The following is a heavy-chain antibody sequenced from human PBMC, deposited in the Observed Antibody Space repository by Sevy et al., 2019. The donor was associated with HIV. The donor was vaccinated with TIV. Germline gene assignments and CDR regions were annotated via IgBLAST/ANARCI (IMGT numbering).Heavy chain of an antibody. Sequence: GXSLXLXCXAXXXXXXXXWXXXVRQAPXXXLEXXXXIKXXXDGGTTDYAAPVKGRFTISRDDSKNTLYLQMNSLKTEXXAVYYCTTDGEXQLVEXXXXXXXXXWGQGTTVTVSS. CDR1: XXXXXXXW. V-gene: IGHV3-15*01. J-gene: IGHJ6*01. CDR3: TTDGEXQLVEXXXXXXXXX. CDR2: IKXXXDGGTT. D-gene: IGHD6-13*01.